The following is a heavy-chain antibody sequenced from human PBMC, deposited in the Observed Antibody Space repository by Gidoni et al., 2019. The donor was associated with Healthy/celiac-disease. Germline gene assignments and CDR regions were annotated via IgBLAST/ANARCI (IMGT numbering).Heavy chain of an antibody. J-gene: IGHJ3*02. CDR3: ASRYYDFWSGADAFDI. Sequence: HVQLQESVPGLVKPSQTLSLTCTVSGGSISSGGYYWSWTRQHPGKGLEWIGYIYYSGSTYYNPSLKSRVTISVDTSKNQFSLKLSSVTAADTAVYYCASRYYDFWSGADAFDIWGQGTMVTVSS. CDR2: IYYSGST. V-gene: IGHV4-31*03. CDR1: GGSISSGGYY. D-gene: IGHD3-3*01.